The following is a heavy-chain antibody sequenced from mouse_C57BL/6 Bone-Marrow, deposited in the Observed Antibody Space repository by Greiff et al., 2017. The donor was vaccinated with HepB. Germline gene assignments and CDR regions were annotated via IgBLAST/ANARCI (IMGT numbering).Heavy chain of an antibody. CDR2: ISDGGSYT. Sequence: EVKVVESGGGLVKPGGSLKLSCAASGFTFSSYAMSWVRQTPEKRLEWVATISDGGSYTYYPDNVKGRFTISRDNAKNNLYLQMSHLKSEDTAMYYCARDHTIVTEAYWGQGTLVTVSA. D-gene: IGHD2-5*01. CDR3: ARDHTIVTEAY. J-gene: IGHJ3*01. V-gene: IGHV5-4*03. CDR1: GFTFSSYA.